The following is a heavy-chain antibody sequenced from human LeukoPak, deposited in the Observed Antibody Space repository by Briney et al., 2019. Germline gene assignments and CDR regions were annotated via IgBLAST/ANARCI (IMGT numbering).Heavy chain of an antibody. V-gene: IGHV1-46*01. CDR1: GYTFTSYY. CDR2: INPSGGST. Sequence: ASVKVSCKASGYTFTSYYMHWVRQAPGQGLEWMGIINPSGGSTSYAQKFQGRVTMTRDASTSTVYMELSSLRSEDTAVYYCARDRAAAEDYYYYGMDVWGQGTTVTVSS. J-gene: IGHJ6*02. CDR3: ARDRAAAEDYYYYGMDV. D-gene: IGHD6-13*01.